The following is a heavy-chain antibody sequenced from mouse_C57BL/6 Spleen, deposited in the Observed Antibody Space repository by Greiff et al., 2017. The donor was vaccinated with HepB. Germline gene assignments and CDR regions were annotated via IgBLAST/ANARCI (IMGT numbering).Heavy chain of an antibody. CDR2: IFPGSGST. J-gene: IGHJ4*01. CDR1: GYTFTDYY. V-gene: IGHV1-75*01. Sequence: VQLQESGPELVKPGASVKISCKASGYTFTDYYINWVKQRPGQGLEWIGWIFPGSGSTYYNEKFKGKATLTVDKSSSTAYMLLSSLTSEDSAVYFCARRDYGYDDGYAMDYWGQGTSVTVSS. CDR3: ARRDYGYDDGYAMDY. D-gene: IGHD2-2*01.